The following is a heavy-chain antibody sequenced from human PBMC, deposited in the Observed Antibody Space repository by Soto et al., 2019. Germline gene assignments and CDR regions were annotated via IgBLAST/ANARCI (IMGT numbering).Heavy chain of an antibody. J-gene: IGHJ6*02. V-gene: IGHV4-31*03. CDR2: IYDPTTT. Sequence: QVQLQQSGPGLVKPSQTLSLTCTISGASISRGDFSWHWIRQQPGKALEWLGTIYDPTTTDYHPSIKSRLVISADPSKNQVSLTLRGLNTADTAVYYCARGFSLDVWGQATAVTV. D-gene: IGHD2-15*01. CDR3: ARGFSLDV. CDR1: GASISRGDFS.